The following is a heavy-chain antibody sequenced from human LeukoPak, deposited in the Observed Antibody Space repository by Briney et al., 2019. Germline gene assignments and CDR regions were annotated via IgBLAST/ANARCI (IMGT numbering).Heavy chain of an antibody. CDR2: IRGRSDTT. J-gene: IGHJ3*02. V-gene: IGHV3-48*01. Sequence: GGSLRLSCAASGFTFTMFSMNWLRQAPGKGLEWIAFIRGRSDTTYYADSVQGRFTISRDNAEDSVYLQMNSLRVEDTAAYYCARTYDFGIGPPGDAFDNWGQGTLVTVFS. CDR3: ARTYDFGIGPPGDAFDN. CDR1: GFTFTMFS. D-gene: IGHD3-3*01.